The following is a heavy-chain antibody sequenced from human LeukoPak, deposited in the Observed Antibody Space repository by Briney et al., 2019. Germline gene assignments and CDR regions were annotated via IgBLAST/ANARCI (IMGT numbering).Heavy chain of an antibody. D-gene: IGHD2-15*01. Sequence: PGGSLRLSCAASGFTFSSYSMNWVRQAPGKGLEWVSSISSSSSYIYYADSVKGRFTISRDNAKNSLYLQMNSLRAEDTAVYYCARDRVGGHGWFDPWGQGTLVTVSS. J-gene: IGHJ5*02. V-gene: IGHV3-21*01. CDR2: ISSSSSYI. CDR1: GFTFSSYS. CDR3: ARDRVGGHGWFDP.